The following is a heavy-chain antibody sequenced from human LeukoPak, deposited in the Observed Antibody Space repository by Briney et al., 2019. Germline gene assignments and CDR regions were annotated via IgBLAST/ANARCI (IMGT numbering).Heavy chain of an antibody. CDR1: GGSISSSSYY. CDR2: IYYSGST. CDR3: ARYALDTAMVEY. Sequence: SETLSLTCTVSGGSISSSSYYWGWIRQPPGKGLEWIGSIYYSGSTYYNPSLKSRVTISVDTSKNQFSLKLSSVTAADTAVYYCARYALDTAMVEYWGQGTLVTVSS. J-gene: IGHJ4*02. D-gene: IGHD5-18*01. V-gene: IGHV4-39*01.